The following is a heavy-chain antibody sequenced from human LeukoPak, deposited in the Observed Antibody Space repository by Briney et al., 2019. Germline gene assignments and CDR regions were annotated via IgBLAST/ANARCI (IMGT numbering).Heavy chain of an antibody. J-gene: IGHJ3*02. D-gene: IGHD3-3*01. Sequence: GGSLRLSCAASGFTFSSCSMNWVRQAPGKGLEWVSSISSGSSYIYYADSVKGRFTISRDNAKNSLYLQMNSLRAEDTAVYYCASGIYDFWSGSNDAFDIWGQGTMVTVSS. V-gene: IGHV3-21*01. CDR3: ASGIYDFWSGSNDAFDI. CDR2: ISSGSSYI. CDR1: GFTFSSCS.